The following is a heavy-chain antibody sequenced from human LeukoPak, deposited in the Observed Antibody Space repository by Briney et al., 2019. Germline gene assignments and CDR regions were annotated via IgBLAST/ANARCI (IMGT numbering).Heavy chain of an antibody. CDR2: INHSGST. CDR1: GGSFSGYY. Sequence: SETLSLTCAVYGGSFSGYYWSWIRQPPGKGLEWIGEINHSGSTNYNPSLKSRVTISVDTSKNQFSLKLSSVTAADTAVYYCARGLLGRLSTVRGVLFDYWGQGTLVTVSS. CDR3: ARGLLGRLSTVRGVLFDY. D-gene: IGHD3-10*01. V-gene: IGHV4-34*01. J-gene: IGHJ4*02.